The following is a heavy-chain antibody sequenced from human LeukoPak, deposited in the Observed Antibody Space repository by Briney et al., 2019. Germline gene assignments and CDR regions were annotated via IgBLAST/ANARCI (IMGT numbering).Heavy chain of an antibody. V-gene: IGHV1-2*02. CDR2: INPNTGGT. J-gene: IGHJ4*02. CDR1: GYTFTGYY. Sequence: GASVKVSCKASGYTFTGYYIHWVRQAPGQGLEWMGWINPNTGGTNFAENFQGRVTMTRDTSINTAYMELSRLRSDDTAVYYCARGLQNDWYDYWGQGALVTVSS. CDR3: ARGLQNDWYDY. D-gene: IGHD3-9*01.